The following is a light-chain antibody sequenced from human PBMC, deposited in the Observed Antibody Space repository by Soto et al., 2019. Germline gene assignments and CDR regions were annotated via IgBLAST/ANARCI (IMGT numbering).Light chain of an antibody. J-gene: IGKJ3*01. CDR1: QVIANY. Sequence: DIQLTQSPSSLSASVGDRVSITCRASQVIANYLAWYQQKPGNAPKLLIYGASTLQSDVPSRFSGRGSGTELTLTISSQQPAVFATYYCQQLNSSPPILGPGTKVDI. V-gene: IGKV1-9*01. CDR3: QQLNSSPPI. CDR2: GAS.